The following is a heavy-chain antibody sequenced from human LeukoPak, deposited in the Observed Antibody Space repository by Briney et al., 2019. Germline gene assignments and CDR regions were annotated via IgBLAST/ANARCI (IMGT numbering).Heavy chain of an antibody. D-gene: IGHD2-2*02. CDR3: ARGEELGYCSSTSCYSEYFQH. J-gene: IGHJ1*01. CDR2: ISAYNGNT. Sequence: GASVKVSCKASGYTFTSYGISWVRQAPGQGLEWMGWISAYNGNTNYAQKLQGRVTMTTDTSTSTAYMELRSLRSDDTAVYYCARGEELGYCSSTSCYSEYFQHWGQGTLVTVSS. CDR1: GYTFTSYG. V-gene: IGHV1-18*01.